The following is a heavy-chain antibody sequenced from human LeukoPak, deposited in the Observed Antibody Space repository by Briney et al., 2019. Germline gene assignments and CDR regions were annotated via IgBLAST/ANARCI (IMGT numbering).Heavy chain of an antibody. CDR3: ARTIFYYDFWSGRRGGFDY. CDR1: GTSFSGYY. D-gene: IGHD3-3*01. J-gene: IGHJ4*02. CDR2: NNHSGST. Sequence: SETLSLTCAVYGTSFSGYYWSWIRQPPGRGLEWIGENNHSGSTNYNPSLKSRVTISVDTSKNQFSLKLSSVTAADTAVYYCARTIFYYDFWSGRRGGFDYWGQGTLVTVSS. V-gene: IGHV4-34*01.